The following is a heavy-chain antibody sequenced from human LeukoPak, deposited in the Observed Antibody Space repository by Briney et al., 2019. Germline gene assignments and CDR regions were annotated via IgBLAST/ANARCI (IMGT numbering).Heavy chain of an antibody. Sequence: PGGSLRLSCAASGFTFDNYVMTWIRQAPGKGLEWVSVIGRSGAGTSYADSVKGRFTISRDNSKNTLHLQMNSLRVEDTGVYFCAQVANSYSYYYMDVWGNGTTVAVSS. V-gene: IGHV3-23*01. D-gene: IGHD5-12*01. CDR3: AQVANSYSYYYMDV. CDR1: GFTFDNYV. J-gene: IGHJ6*03. CDR2: IGRSGAGT.